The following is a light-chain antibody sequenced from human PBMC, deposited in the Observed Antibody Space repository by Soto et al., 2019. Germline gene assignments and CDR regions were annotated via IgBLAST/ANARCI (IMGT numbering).Light chain of an antibody. J-gene: IGKJ1*01. CDR3: QQYGATPWT. V-gene: IGKV3-20*01. CDR1: QSLSSGY. CDR2: GAS. Sequence: IVLTQSPGTLSLSPGESATLSCRASQSLSSGYLAWYQQKPGQAPRLLIYGASSRPIGIPDRFRGSASGTDFTLTISRLEPEEFAMYYCQQYGATPWTFGQGTKVEVK.